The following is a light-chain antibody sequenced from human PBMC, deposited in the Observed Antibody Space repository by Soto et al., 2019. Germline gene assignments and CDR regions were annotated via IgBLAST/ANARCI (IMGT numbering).Light chain of an antibody. J-gene: IGKJ5*01. V-gene: IGKV3-20*01. CDR3: QQYGSSPPLA. CDR1: QSVSNNY. CDR2: GAS. Sequence: EIVLTQSPGTLALSPGERATLSYRASQSVSNNYLAWYQQKPGQAPRLLIYGASSRATGIPDRFSGSGSGTDFNLTISRLEPEDFAVYYCQQYGSSPPLAFGQGTRLEIK.